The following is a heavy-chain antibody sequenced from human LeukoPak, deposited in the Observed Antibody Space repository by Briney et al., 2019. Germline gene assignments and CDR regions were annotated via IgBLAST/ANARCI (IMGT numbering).Heavy chain of an antibody. Sequence: GASVKLSCKASGGTFSSYAISWVRQAPGQGLEWMGGIIPIFGTANYAQKFQGRVTITTDESTSTAYMELNSLRSENTAVYYCARYSRGYYAHFDYWGQGTLVTVSS. V-gene: IGHV1-69*05. CDR2: IIPIFGTA. CDR3: ARYSRGYYAHFDY. CDR1: GGTFSSYA. J-gene: IGHJ4*02. D-gene: IGHD3-22*01.